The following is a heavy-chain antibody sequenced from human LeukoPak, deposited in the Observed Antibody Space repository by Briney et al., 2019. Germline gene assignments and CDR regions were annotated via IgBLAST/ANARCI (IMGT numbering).Heavy chain of an antibody. J-gene: IGHJ5*02. CDR1: GYTFSDYC. CDR2: IWHDGSKT. D-gene: IGHD3-10*01. Sequence: PGESLRLSCLASGYTFSDYCIHCVRQAPGKVLEWVTLIWHDGSKTSYADSVKGRLTLTHDDSKHTLYLQLNSLRPEDTAVYYCARDLSPGSLACGQGPWGQGTLVTVSS. V-gene: IGHV3-33*01. CDR3: ARDLSPGSLACGQGP.